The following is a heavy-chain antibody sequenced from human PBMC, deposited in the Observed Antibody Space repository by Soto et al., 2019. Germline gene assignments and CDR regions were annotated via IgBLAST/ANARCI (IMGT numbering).Heavy chain of an antibody. D-gene: IGHD3-22*01. CDR3: TRDPRNYYDSIGSANWFDP. CDR2: FRGKTKSYAT. J-gene: IGHJ5*02. CDR1: GFPFTASA. Sequence: EVQLVESGGGLVQPGGPLTLSWAPSGFPFTASAMHWVRQASGKGLEWVGRFRGKTKSYATAYVPSVKGGFTNSRDDSKDTAYLRMNSLKTEDTAVYYCTRDPRNYYDSIGSANWFDPWGQGTLVTVSS. V-gene: IGHV3-73*02.